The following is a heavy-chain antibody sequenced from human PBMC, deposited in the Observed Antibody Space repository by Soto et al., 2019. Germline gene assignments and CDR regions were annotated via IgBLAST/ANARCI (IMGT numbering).Heavy chain of an antibody. CDR2: ISAYNGNT. Sequence: ASVKVSCKASGGTFSSYTISWVRQAPGQGLEWMGWISAYNGNTKYAQKLQGRVTMTTDTSTSTAYMELRSLRSDDTAVYYCARSIVVVTALDYWGQGTLVT. CDR1: GGTFSSYT. CDR3: ARSIVVVTALDY. V-gene: IGHV1-18*01. J-gene: IGHJ4*02. D-gene: IGHD2-21*02.